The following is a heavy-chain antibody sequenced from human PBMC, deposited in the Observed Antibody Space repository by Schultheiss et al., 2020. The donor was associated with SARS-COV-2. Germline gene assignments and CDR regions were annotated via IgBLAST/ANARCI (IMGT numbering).Heavy chain of an antibody. Sequence: GSLRLSCTVSGGSISSYYWSWIRQPAGKGLEWIGRIYTSGSTNYNPSLKSRVTISVDTSKNQFSLKLSSVTAADTAVYYCASMVGATNHYYYYGMDVWGQGTTVTVSS. D-gene: IGHD1-26*01. CDR1: GGSISSYY. V-gene: IGHV4-4*07. CDR2: IYTSGST. CDR3: ASMVGATNHYYYYGMDV. J-gene: IGHJ6*02.